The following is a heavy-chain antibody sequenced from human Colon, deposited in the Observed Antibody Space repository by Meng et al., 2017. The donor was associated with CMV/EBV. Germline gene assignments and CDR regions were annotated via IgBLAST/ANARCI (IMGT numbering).Heavy chain of an antibody. CDR3: TRCGINCYLDY. CDR2: IRSKNSGGKT. J-gene: IGHJ4*03. D-gene: IGHD2-15*01. Sequence: SGCSASASFMACGPQTTGKGQEWGGFIRSKNSGGKTEYAETVKGRFLVSRDEYNSVTYLQMNDRRIEDTAIYYCTRCGINCYLDYWGQGTLVTVSS. CDR1: GCSASASF. V-gene: IGHV3-49*04.